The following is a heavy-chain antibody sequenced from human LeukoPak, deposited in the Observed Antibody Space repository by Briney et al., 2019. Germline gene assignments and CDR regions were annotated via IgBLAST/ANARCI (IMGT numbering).Heavy chain of an antibody. CDR3: AREYYYDSSGYYPYWYFDL. Sequence: SETLSLTCTVSGGSISSYYWGWIRQPPGKGLEWIGSIYYSGSTYYNPSLKSRVTISVDTSKNQFSLKLSSVTAADTAVYYCAREYYYDSSGYYPYWYFDLWGRGTLVTVSS. CDR2: IYYSGST. CDR1: GGSISSYY. V-gene: IGHV4-39*07. D-gene: IGHD3-22*01. J-gene: IGHJ2*01.